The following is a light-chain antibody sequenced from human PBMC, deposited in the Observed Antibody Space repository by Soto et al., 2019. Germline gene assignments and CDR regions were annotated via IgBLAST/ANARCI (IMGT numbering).Light chain of an antibody. J-gene: IGLJ2*01. CDR2: GNN. CDR3: QSYASSLSGVV. V-gene: IGLV1-40*01. Sequence: QAVVTQPPSVSGAPGQRVTISCTGSSSNTGAGYDVHWYQQLPGTAPKLLIYGNNNRPSGVPDRFSGSKSGTSASLAITGLQAEDEADYYCQSYASSLSGVVFGGGTKLTVL. CDR1: SSNTGAGYD.